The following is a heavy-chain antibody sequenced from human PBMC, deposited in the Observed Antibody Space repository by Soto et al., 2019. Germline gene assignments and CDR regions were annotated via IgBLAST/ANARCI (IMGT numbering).Heavy chain of an antibody. V-gene: IGHV3-7*01. CDR1: GFTFSSYW. Sequence: GGSLRLSCAASGFTFSSYWMSWVRQAPGKGRGWLLSINPRAGDTYYLDSVKGRFTFSRDNAKTSLYLQMDSLRVEDTAMYYCARDVVKRSYYDFWSGSLFWGQGSLVTVSS. CDR2: INPRAGDT. CDR3: ARDVVKRSYYDFWSGSLF. D-gene: IGHD3-3*01. J-gene: IGHJ4*02.